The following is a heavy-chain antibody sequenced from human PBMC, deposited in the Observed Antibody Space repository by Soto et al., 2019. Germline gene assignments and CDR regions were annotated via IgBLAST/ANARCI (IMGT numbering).Heavy chain of an antibody. J-gene: IGHJ5*02. V-gene: IGHV4-39*01. Sequence: PSEPLSLTCTVSGDSITSNSYFWARIRQPPGKGLEWIGSIYYSGTTYYNPSLKSRVTISVDRSKNQFSLKLSSVTAADTAVYYCARLGAYYQSLDPWGPGTLVTVSS. CDR3: ARLGAYYQSLDP. CDR2: IYYSGTT. D-gene: IGHD2-21*01. CDR1: GDSITSNSYF.